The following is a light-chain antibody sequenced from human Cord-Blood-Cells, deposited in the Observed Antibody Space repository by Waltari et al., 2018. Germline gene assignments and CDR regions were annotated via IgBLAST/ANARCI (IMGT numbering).Light chain of an antibody. CDR1: QSLVHSDGNTY. CDR3: MQGTHWWT. CDR2: KVS. Sequence: DVVMTQSPLSLPVTLGQPASISCRSSQSLVHSDGNTYLNWFQQRPGQSPRRLIYKVSNRDSGVPDRFSGSGSGTDFKLKISRVEAEDVGGYYCMQGTHWWTFGQGTKVEIK. J-gene: IGKJ1*01. V-gene: IGKV2-30*02.